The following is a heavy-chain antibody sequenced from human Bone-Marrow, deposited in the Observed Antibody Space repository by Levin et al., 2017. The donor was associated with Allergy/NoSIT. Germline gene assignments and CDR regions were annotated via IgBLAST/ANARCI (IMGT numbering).Heavy chain of an antibody. CDR2: IDWSNDK. D-gene: IGHD3-3*01. CDR3: ALRRTYSSDDDGFYTLFAY. Sequence: SGPTLVKPTETLTLTCSFSGFSLSAYGVRVGWVRQPPGKAPEWLAIIDWSNDKIYSPSLKDRLAISKDTAKNQVVLTMSNVEPVDSGTFYCALRRTYSSDDDGFYTLFAYWGRGTQVLVSS. J-gene: IGHJ4*02. V-gene: IGHV2-5*01. CDR1: GFSLSAYGVR.